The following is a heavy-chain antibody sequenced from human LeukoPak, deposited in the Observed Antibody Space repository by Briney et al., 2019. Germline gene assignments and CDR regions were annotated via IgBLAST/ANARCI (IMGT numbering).Heavy chain of an antibody. D-gene: IGHD6-13*01. Sequence: GGSLRLSCAASGFTFSSYEMNWVRQAPGKGLEWVSAISGSGGSTYYADSVKGRFTISRDNFKNTVYLQMNSLRAEDTAVYYCAAASIPAAGRVYFQHWGQGTLVTVSS. CDR1: GFTFSSYE. CDR2: ISGSGGST. V-gene: IGHV3-23*01. J-gene: IGHJ1*01. CDR3: AAASIPAAGRVYFQH.